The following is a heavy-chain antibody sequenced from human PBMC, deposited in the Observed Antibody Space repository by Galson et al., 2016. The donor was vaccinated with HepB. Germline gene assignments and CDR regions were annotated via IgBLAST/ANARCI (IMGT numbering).Heavy chain of an antibody. V-gene: IGHV3-7*03. D-gene: IGHD5-18*01. CDR2: IKQDGSEK. Sequence: SLRLSCAGFGFTFRNYWMTWVRQAPGKGLEWVANIKQDGSEKYYVDSVKGRFTISRDNARNSLYLQMNSLRAEDTAVYYCARDPGMLGYSYGHLLDVWGQGTTVTVSS. CDR3: ARDPGMLGYSYGHLLDV. J-gene: IGHJ6*02. CDR1: GFTFRNYW.